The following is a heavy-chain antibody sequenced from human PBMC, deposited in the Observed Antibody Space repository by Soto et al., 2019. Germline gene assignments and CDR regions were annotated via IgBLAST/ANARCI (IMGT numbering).Heavy chain of an antibody. D-gene: IGHD5-18*01. CDR1: GYTFTSYG. V-gene: IGHV1-18*01. CDR3: ARRGYSYGSLFMDV. CDR2: ISAYNGNT. J-gene: IGHJ6*02. Sequence: ASVKVSCKASGYTFTSYGISWVRQAPGQGLEWMGWISAYNGNTNYAQKLQGRVAMTTDTSTSTAYMELRSLRSDDTAVYYCARRGYSYGSLFMDVWGQGTTVTVSS.